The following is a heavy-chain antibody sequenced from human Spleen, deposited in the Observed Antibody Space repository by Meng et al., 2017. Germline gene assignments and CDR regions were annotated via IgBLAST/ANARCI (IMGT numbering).Heavy chain of an antibody. D-gene: IGHD2-2*01. CDR3: ARDSRRLDYGLDV. J-gene: IGHJ6*02. Sequence: SETLSLTCSVSGGSVTPSYLSWIRQPAGKGLEWIGRLYPSGSTNYNPSLRSRVSMLLDTSKNQFSLKLNSGTAADTAVYYCARDSRRLDYGLDVWGQGATVTVSS. V-gene: IGHV4-4*07. CDR1: GGSVTPSY. CDR2: LYPSGST.